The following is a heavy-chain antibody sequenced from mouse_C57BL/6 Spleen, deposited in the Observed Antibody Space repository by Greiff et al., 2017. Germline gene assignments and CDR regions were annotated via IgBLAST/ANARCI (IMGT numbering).Heavy chain of an antibody. J-gene: IGHJ4*01. CDR2: IDPETGGT. V-gene: IGHV1-15*01. Sequence: VQLQESGAELVRPGASVTLSCKASGYTFTDYEMHWVKQTPVHGLEWIGAIDPETGGTAYNQKFKGKALLTADKSSSTAYMELRSLTSEDSAVYYCARLVLRYYAMDYWGQGTSVTVSS. CDR1: GYTFTDYE. CDR3: ARLVLRYYAMDY. D-gene: IGHD1-1*01.